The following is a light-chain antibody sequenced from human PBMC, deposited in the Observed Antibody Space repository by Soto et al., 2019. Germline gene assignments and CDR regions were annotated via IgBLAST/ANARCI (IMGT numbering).Light chain of an antibody. V-gene: IGKV1-5*01. Sequence: DIQMTQSPSTLSASVGDRVSITCRASQSISSWLAWYQQKPGKAPKLLISDASSLESGVPSRFSGSGSGTEFTLTISSPQPDDFAPYYCQQYNSYSPYTFGQGTKLEIK. J-gene: IGKJ2*01. CDR1: QSISSW. CDR3: QQYNSYSPYT. CDR2: DAS.